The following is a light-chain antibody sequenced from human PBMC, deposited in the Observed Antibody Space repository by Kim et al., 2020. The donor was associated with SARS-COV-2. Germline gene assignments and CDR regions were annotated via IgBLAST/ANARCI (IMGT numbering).Light chain of an antibody. V-gene: IGLV3-1*01. Sequence: PGQTASITCAGDKLGDKYACWYHQKPGQSPVLVIYQDSKRPSGIPERFSGSNSGNTATLTISGTQAMDEADYYCQAWDSSTADVVFGGGTQLTVL. CDR3: QAWDSSTADVV. CDR2: QDS. CDR1: KLGDKY. J-gene: IGLJ2*01.